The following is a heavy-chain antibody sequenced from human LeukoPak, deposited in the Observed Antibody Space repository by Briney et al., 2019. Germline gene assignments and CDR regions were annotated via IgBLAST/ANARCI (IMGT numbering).Heavy chain of an antibody. J-gene: IGHJ5*02. CDR1: GFTFNNFW. Sequence: GGSLRLSCAASGFTFNNFWMSWVRQAPGKGLEWVANIKQNGSKTYYADSVKGRFTISRDDAKNSLYLQMNSLRAEDTAVYYCARDPSSGWYWFDPWGQGTLVTVSS. CDR2: IKQNGSKT. CDR3: ARDPSSGWYWFDP. V-gene: IGHV3-7*01. D-gene: IGHD6-19*01.